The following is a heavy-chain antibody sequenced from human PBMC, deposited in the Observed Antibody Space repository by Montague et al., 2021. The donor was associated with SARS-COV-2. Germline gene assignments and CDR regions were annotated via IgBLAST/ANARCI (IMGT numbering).Heavy chain of an antibody. D-gene: IGHD4-23*01. J-gene: IGHJ4*02. CDR3: ARWDPQTLTLIGLRGKSASDY. CDR1: GESFSGYY. Sequence: SETLSLTCAVYGESFSGYYWTWIRQSSGKGLEWIAEINHSGTTNYNFNPSLRSRVTISVDTSKSQFSLKLSSVTAADTGVYYCARWDPQTLTLIGLRGKSASDYWGQGTLVTVSS. CDR2: INHSGTT. V-gene: IGHV4-34*01.